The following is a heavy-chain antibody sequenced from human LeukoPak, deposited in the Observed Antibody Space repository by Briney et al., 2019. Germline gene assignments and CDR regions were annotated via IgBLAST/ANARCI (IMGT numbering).Heavy chain of an antibody. CDR1: GDSVSTNSAA. D-gene: IGHD7-27*01. J-gene: IGHJ6*02. Sequence: SQTLSLTCAISGDSVSTNSAAWSWIRQSPSRGLEWLGRTYYRSRWYNDYAVSVKSRITIKSDTSKNQFSLQLNSVTPEDMAVYYCARDRDLGNYYDGMVVWGQGTTVTVSS. V-gene: IGHV6-1*01. CDR2: TYYRSRWYN. CDR3: ARDRDLGNYYDGMVV.